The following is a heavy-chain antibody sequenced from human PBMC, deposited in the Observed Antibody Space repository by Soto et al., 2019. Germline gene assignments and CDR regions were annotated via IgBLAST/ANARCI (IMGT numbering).Heavy chain of an antibody. D-gene: IGHD3-22*01. CDR3: ARQQGSSGYSYYGMDV. Sequence: GESLKISCKGSGYSFTSNWIGWVRQMRGKGLEWMGIIYTGDSDTRYSPSFQGQVTISADKSISTAYPQWSSLKASDTAMYYCARQQGSSGYSYYGMDVWGQGTTVTVSS. CDR1: GYSFTSNW. J-gene: IGHJ6*02. CDR2: IYTGDSDT. V-gene: IGHV5-51*01.